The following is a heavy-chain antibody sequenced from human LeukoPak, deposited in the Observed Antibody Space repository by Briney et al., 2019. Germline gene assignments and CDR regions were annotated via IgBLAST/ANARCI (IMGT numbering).Heavy chain of an antibody. CDR3: ARVFRITKTTGMDV. V-gene: IGHV3-30-3*01. CDR2: ISYDGSNE. J-gene: IGHJ6*02. CDR1: GFTFSNYV. Sequence: GSLRLSCVASGFTFSNYVMHWVRQAPGKGLEWVALISYDGSNENYADSVKGRFTISRDNSKNTLYLQMNSLRAEDTAVYYCARVFRITKTTGMDVWGQGTTVTVSS. D-gene: IGHD3-10*01.